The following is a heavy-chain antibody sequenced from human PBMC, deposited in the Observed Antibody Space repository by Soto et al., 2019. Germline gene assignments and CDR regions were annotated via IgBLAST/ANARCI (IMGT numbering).Heavy chain of an antibody. D-gene: IGHD3-22*01. CDR2: INHSGST. CDR1: GGSFSCYY. CDR3: AKLTYYSDSSGYKRSFYFDY. J-gene: IGHJ4*02. Sequence: SETLSLTYAVYGGSFSCYYWSWIRQPPGKGLEWIGEINHSGSTNYNPSLKSRVTISVDTSKNQFSLKLSSVTAAETAVYYSAKLTYYSDSSGYKRSFYFDYWGQGTLVTVYS. V-gene: IGHV4-34*01.